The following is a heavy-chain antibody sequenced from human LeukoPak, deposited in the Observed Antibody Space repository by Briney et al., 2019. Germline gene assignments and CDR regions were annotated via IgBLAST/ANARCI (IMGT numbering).Heavy chain of an antibody. CDR1: GFTLSSNW. J-gene: IGHJ6*03. Sequence: GGSLRLSCAGSGFTLSSNWMHWVRQAPGKWLVWVARFYSDGGRTNYADSVKGRFTISRDNAKNSLYLQMNSLRAEDTAVYYCSLYYYYYMDVRGKGTTVTISS. CDR2: FYSDGGRT. V-gene: IGHV3-74*01. CDR3: SLYYYYYMDV.